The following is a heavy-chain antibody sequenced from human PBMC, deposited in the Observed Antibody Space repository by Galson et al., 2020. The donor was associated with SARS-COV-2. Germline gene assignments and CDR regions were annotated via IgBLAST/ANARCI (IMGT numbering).Heavy chain of an antibody. D-gene: IGHD6-13*01. V-gene: IGHV1-2*04. Sequence: ASVKVSCKASGYTFTGYYMHWVRQAPGQGLEWMGWINPNSGGTNYAQKFQGWVTMTRDTSISTAYMELSRLRSDDTAVYYCARVSYSSSWYWGWFDPWGQGTLVTVSS. J-gene: IGHJ5*02. CDR2: INPNSGGT. CDR1: GYTFTGYY. CDR3: ARVSYSSSWYWGWFDP.